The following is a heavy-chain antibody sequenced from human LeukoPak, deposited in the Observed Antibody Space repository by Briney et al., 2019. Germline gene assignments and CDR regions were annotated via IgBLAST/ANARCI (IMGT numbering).Heavy chain of an antibody. Sequence: SGTLSLTCTVSGGSITSYYWSWIRQPPGKGLEWIGEINHSGSTNYNPSLKSRVTISVDTSKNQFSLKLSSVTAADTAVYYCARQGLWFGERWGQGTLVTVSS. J-gene: IGHJ4*02. CDR3: ARQGLWFGER. V-gene: IGHV4-34*01. CDR1: GGSITSYY. D-gene: IGHD3-10*01. CDR2: INHSGST.